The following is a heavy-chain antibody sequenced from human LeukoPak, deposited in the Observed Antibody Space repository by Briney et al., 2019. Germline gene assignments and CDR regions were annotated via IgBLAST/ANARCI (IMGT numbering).Heavy chain of an antibody. V-gene: IGHV1-8*01. CDR3: ARVRTMVRGNNWFDP. D-gene: IGHD3-10*01. CDR1: GYTFTSYD. J-gene: IGHJ5*02. Sequence: WASVKVSCKASGYTFTSYDINWVRQATGQGLEWMGWMNPNSGNTGYAQKFQGRVTMTRNTSTSTAYMELSSLRSEDTAVYYCARVRTMVRGNNWFDPWGQGTLVTVSS. CDR2: MNPNSGNT.